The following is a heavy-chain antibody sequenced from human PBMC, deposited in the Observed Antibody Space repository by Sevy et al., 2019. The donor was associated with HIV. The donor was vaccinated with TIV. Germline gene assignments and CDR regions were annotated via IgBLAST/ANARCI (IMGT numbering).Heavy chain of an antibody. CDR2: ISSSSSTI. J-gene: IGHJ6*02. Sequence: GGSLRLSCAASGFTFSSYSMNWVRQAPGKGLEWVSYISSSSSTIYYADSVKGRFTISRDNAKNSLYLQMNSLRAEDTAVYYCARDRQVQGVSGLSRPYGMDVWGQGTTVTVSS. D-gene: IGHD3-10*01. CDR1: GFTFSSYS. V-gene: IGHV3-48*01. CDR3: ARDRQVQGVSGLSRPYGMDV.